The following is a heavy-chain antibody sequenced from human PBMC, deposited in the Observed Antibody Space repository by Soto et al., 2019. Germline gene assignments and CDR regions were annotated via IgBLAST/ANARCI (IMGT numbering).Heavy chain of an antibody. CDR3: ARDASYYSLGSGYYPSRNGMDV. Sequence: QVQVVESGGGVVQPGRSLRLSCAASGFTFSSFGMHWVRQAPGKGLEWVSLIWYDGSKKRYGDSVKGRFTISRDNSRNTVYLQMNSLRADDTAVYYCARDASYYSLGSGYYPSRNGMDVWGQGTTVTVSS. D-gene: IGHD3-3*01. V-gene: IGHV3-33*01. CDR2: IWYDGSKK. CDR1: GFTFSSFG. J-gene: IGHJ6*02.